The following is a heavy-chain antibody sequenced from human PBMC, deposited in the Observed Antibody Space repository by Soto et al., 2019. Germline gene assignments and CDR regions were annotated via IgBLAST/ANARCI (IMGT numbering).Heavy chain of an antibody. D-gene: IGHD5-12*01. CDR2: IIPIFGTA. J-gene: IGHJ4*02. Sequence: GASVKVSCKASGGTFSSYAISWVRQAPGQGLEWMGGIIPIFGTANYAQKLQGRVTMTTDTSTSTAYMELRSLRSDDTAVYYCARSEGPIVATHFDYWGQGTLVTVSS. CDR3: ARSEGPIVATHFDY. CDR1: GGTFSSYA. V-gene: IGHV1-69*05.